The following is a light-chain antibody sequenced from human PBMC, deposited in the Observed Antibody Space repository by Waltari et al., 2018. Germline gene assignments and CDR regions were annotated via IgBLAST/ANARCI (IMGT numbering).Light chain of an antibody. CDR1: QSLTVAY. CDR3: QQYDTSPGT. CDR2: GAL. V-gene: IGKV3-20*01. J-gene: IGKJ2*01. Sequence: EIVLTQSPGTLSLSPEEKAILSCRASQSLTVAYVAWYQQRSGKAPTLLIYGALNTAADIPDRFSGSGSGTDFTLTITRLEPEDFAVYYCQQYDTSPGTFGQGTKLEMK.